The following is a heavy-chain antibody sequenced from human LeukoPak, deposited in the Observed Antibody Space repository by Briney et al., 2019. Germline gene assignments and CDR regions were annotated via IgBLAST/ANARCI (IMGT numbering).Heavy chain of an antibody. CDR1: GFTFSSYA. CDR2: ISGSGGST. J-gene: IGHJ5*02. D-gene: IGHD2-2*02. V-gene: IGHV3-23*01. CDR3: AKVSSDYCSSTSCYTPTWFDP. Sequence: PGGSLRLSRATSGFTFSSYAMSWVRQAPGKGLEWVSAISGSGGSTYYADSVKGRFTISRDNSKNTLYLQMNSLRAEDTAVYYCAKVSSDYCSSTSCYTPTWFDPWGQGTLVTVSS.